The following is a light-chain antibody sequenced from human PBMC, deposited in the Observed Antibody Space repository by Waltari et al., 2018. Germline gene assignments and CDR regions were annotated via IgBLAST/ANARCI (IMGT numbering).Light chain of an antibody. CDR1: SSDVGAYDY. Sequence: QSALTQPPSASGSPGQSVTISCTGTSSDVGAYDYVSWYQHHPHKAPNLIIFEVNKWPSGVPDRFAGSKSGNTSSLTVSGLQAEDEADYYCSSYAGTDNFVVFGGGTKLTVL. J-gene: IGLJ2*01. CDR2: EVN. V-gene: IGLV2-8*01. CDR3: SSYAGTDNFVV.